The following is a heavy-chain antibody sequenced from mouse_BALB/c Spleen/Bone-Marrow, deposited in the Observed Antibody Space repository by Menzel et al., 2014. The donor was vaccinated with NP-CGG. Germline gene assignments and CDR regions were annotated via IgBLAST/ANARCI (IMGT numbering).Heavy chain of an antibody. CDR2: IWAGGST. V-gene: IGHV2-9*02. J-gene: IGHJ4*01. D-gene: IGHD1-1*01. CDR1: GFSLTSYG. CDR3: ARDYGSSYYAMDY. Sequence: VQLQQSGPGLVGPSQSLSITCTVSGFSLTSYGVHWVRQPPGKGLEWLGVIWAGGSTNYNSALMSRLSISKDNSKSXVFLKMNSLQTDDTAMYYCARDYGSSYYAMDYWGQGTSVTASS.